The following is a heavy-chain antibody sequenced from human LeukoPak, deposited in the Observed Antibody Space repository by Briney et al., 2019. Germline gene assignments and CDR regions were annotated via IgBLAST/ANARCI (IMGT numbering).Heavy chain of an antibody. CDR1: GDSVNSYF. D-gene: IGHD4-17*01. Sequence: KRSETLSLTCTVSGDSVNSYFWTWSRQPPGKGLEWIGYIYNSGTTNYNPSLKSRVTISVDTSKNQFSLKLSSVTAADTAVYYCARLFNDYGDFVDYWGQGTLVTVSS. V-gene: IGHV4-59*08. CDR3: ARLFNDYGDFVDY. J-gene: IGHJ4*02. CDR2: IYNSGTT.